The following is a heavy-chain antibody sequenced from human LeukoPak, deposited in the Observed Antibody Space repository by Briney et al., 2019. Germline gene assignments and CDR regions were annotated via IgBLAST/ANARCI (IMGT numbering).Heavy chain of an antibody. V-gene: IGHV3-7*01. CDR1: GFTFSSYW. CDR3: ARTSSSWFLDY. CDR2: IKQDGSEK. Sequence: GGSLRLSCAAAGFTFSSYWKSWVRQAPGKGLEWVANIKQDGSEKYYVDSVKGRFTISRDNAKNSLYLQMNSLRAEDTAVYYCARTSSSWFLDYWGQGTLVTVSS. J-gene: IGHJ4*02. D-gene: IGHD6-13*01.